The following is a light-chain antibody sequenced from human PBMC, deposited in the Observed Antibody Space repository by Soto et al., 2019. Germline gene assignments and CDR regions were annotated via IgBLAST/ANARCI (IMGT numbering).Light chain of an antibody. CDR2: MVS. J-gene: IGKJ1*01. CDR3: MQGTYWPPT. Sequence: DVVVTQSPLSLPVTLGQPASISCSSSQSLVHRDGETYLNWFHQRPGQSPWRLIYMVSYRDFGVPDRFSGTRSGADFTLKISRVEAEDVGFYYCMQGTYWPPTFGQGT. CDR1: QSLVHRDGETY. V-gene: IGKV2-30*02.